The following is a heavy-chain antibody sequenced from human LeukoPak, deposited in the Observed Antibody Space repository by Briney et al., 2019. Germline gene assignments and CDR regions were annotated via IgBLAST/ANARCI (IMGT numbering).Heavy chain of an antibody. CDR3: AKSGLFYDFWSGQPD. CDR1: GGSVRSYY. Sequence: SETLSLTCSVSGGSVRSYYWSWIRQPPGKGLEWIGYIHYSGSTNYNPSLESRVIISIDTSKDEFSLKLSSVTAADTAVYYCAKSGLFYDFWSGQPDWGQGVLVTVSS. J-gene: IGHJ4*02. D-gene: IGHD3-3*01. CDR2: IHYSGST. V-gene: IGHV4-59*08.